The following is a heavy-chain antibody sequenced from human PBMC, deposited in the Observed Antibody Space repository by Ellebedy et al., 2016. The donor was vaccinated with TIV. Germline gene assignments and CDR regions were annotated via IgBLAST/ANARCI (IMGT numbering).Heavy chain of an antibody. CDR2: INQDGREK. Sequence: GGSLRLSCAASGFSFSSYWMTWVRQAPGKGLEWVANINQDGREKYYVDSVKGRFTISRDNAQTSLYLQMNSLGADDTAVYYCATDGSYGDYLSPAHASVMWGQGTMLIVSS. D-gene: IGHD4-17*01. CDR1: GFSFSSYW. V-gene: IGHV3-7*01. J-gene: IGHJ3*02. CDR3: ATDGSYGDYLSPAHASVM.